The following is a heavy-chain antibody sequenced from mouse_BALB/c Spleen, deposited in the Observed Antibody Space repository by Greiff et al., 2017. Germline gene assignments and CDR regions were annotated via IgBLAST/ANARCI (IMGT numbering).Heavy chain of an antibody. CDR3: ARRGTTGDFDY. D-gene: IGHD1-1*01. J-gene: IGHJ2*01. CDR1: GFNIKDNY. Sequence: VQLQQSGAELVKPGASVKLSCTASGFNIKDNYMHWVKQRPEQGLEWIGRIDPANGNTKYDPKFQGKATITADTSSNPAYLQLSSLTSEDTAVYYCARRGTTGDFDYWGQGTTLTVSS. CDR2: IDPANGNT. V-gene: IGHV14-3*02.